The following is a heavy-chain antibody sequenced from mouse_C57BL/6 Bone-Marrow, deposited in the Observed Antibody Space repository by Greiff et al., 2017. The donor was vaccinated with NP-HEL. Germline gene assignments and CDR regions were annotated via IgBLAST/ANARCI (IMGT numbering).Heavy chain of an antibody. D-gene: IGHD1-1*01. Sequence: EVQLKQSGAELVKPGASVKLSCTASGFNITDYYMHWVKQRTEQGLEWIGRIDPEDGETKYAPKFQGKAPITADTSSNTAYLQLSSLTSEDTAVYYCARDYGSSYDYFDYWGQGTTLTVSS. J-gene: IGHJ2*01. CDR2: IDPEDGET. CDR1: GFNITDYY. CDR3: ARDYGSSYDYFDY. V-gene: IGHV14-2*01.